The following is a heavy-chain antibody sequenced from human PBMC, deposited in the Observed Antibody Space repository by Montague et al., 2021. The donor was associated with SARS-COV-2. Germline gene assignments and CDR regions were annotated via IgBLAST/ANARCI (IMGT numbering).Heavy chain of an antibody. CDR3: ARALIMITFGGVSAHWFDP. J-gene: IGHJ5*02. D-gene: IGHD3-16*01. CDR2: IYYSGST. Sequence: SETLSLTCTVSGCSISSSSYYWGWIRQPPGKGLEWIGSIYYSGSTYYNPSLKSRVTISVDTSKNQFSLKLSSVTAADTAVYYCARALIMITFGGVSAHWFDPW. V-gene: IGHV4-39*07. CDR1: GCSISSSSYY.